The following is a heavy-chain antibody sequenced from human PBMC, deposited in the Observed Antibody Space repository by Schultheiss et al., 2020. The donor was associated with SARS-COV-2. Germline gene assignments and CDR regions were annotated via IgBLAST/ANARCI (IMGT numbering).Heavy chain of an antibody. J-gene: IGHJ6*02. V-gene: IGHV3-30*03. D-gene: IGHD2-2*01. CDR1: GFTFSSYG. Sequence: GGSLRLSCAASGFTFSSYGMHWVRQAPGKGLEWVAVISYDGSNKYYADSVKGRFTISRDNSKNTLYLQMNSLRAEDTAVYYCARDKYCSSTSCYFAYYYYYGMDVWGQGTTVTVSS. CDR3: ARDKYCSSTSCYFAYYYYYGMDV. CDR2: ISYDGSNK.